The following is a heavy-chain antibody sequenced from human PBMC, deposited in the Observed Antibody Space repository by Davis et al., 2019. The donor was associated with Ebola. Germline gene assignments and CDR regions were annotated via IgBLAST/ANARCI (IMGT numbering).Heavy chain of an antibody. CDR1: GGAFRSYA. Sequence: SVKVSCKTSGGAFRSYAFSWMRQAPGQGLEWMGGIIPVFGTPNYAQKFQGRLTISADEHSSTTYMELTGLASEDTALYYCARAGSSYGHRNYYTYYMGVWGNGTTVTISS. J-gene: IGHJ6*03. V-gene: IGHV1-69*13. D-gene: IGHD1-14*01. CDR3: ARAGSSYGHRNYYTYYMGV. CDR2: IIPVFGTP.